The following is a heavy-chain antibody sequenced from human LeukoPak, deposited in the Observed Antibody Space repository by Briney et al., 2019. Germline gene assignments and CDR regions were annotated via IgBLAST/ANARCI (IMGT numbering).Heavy chain of an antibody. V-gene: IGHV5-51*01. CDR3: ARHETEELEIDY. D-gene: IGHD1-1*01. CDR2: IYPGDSDT. CDR1: GYIFTSYW. J-gene: IGHJ4*02. Sequence: GASLQISCKGSGYIFTSYWIGWVRQLPGKGLEWMGIIYPGDSDTRYSPSFQGQVTISADKSISTAYLQWSSLKASDTAMYYCARHETEELEIDYWGQGTLVTVSS.